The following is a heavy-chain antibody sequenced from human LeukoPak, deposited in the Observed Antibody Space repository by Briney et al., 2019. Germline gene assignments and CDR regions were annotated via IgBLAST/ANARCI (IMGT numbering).Heavy chain of an antibody. CDR1: GYTFTSYG. D-gene: IGHD6-13*01. J-gene: IGHJ5*02. V-gene: IGHV1-18*01. Sequence: EASVKVSCKASGYTFTSYGISWVRQAPGQGLEWMGWISAYNGNTNYAQKLQGRVTMTTDTSTSTAYMELRSLRSDDTAVYYCARDAEYSSSWYGGGGPNWFDPWGQGTLVTVSS. CDR3: ARDAEYSSSWYGGGGPNWFDP. CDR2: ISAYNGNT.